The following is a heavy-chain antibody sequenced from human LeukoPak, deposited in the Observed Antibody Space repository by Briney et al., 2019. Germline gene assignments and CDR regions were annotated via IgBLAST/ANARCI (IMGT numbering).Heavy chain of an antibody. CDR3: ARDRLEDIVVVVAAKSWLDP. D-gene: IGHD2-15*01. V-gene: IGHV1-69*04. CDR1: GGTFSSYA. J-gene: IGHJ5*02. CDR2: IIPILGIA. Sequence: SVKVSCKASGGTFSSYAISWVRQAPGQGLEWMGRIIPILGIANYAQKFQGRVTITADKSTSTAYMELSSLRSEDTAVYYCARDRLEDIVVVVAAKSWLDPWGQGTLVAVSS.